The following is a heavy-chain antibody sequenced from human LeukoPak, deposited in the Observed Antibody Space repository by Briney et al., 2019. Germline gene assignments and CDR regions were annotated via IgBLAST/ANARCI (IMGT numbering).Heavy chain of an antibody. CDR1: GGSISSSSYY. V-gene: IGHV4-39*01. D-gene: IGHD2-2*01. Sequence: PSETLSLTCTVSGGSISSSSYYWGWIRQPPGKGLEWIGSIYYSGSTYYNPSLKSRVTISVDTSKNQFSLKLSSVTAADTAVYYCARLPQYCSSTSCSITYFDYWGQGTLVTVSS. J-gene: IGHJ4*02. CDR2: IYYSGST. CDR3: ARLPQYCSSTSCSITYFDY.